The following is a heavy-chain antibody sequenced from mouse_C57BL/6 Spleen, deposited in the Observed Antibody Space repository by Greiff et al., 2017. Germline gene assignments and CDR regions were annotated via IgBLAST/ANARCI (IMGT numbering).Heavy chain of an antibody. CDR3: ARVEGLLRSYFDY. J-gene: IGHJ2*01. CDR1: GFTFSSYA. V-gene: IGHV5-4*01. CDR2: ISDGGSYT. D-gene: IGHD1-1*01. Sequence: VQLKESGGGLVKPGGSLKLSCAASGFTFSSYAMSWVRQTPEKRLEWVATISDGGSYTYYPDNVKGRFTISRDNAKNNLYLQMSHLKSEDTAMYYCARVEGLLRSYFDYWGQGTTLTVSS.